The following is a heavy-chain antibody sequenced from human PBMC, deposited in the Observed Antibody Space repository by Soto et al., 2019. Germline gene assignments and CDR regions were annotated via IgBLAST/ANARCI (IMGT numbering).Heavy chain of an antibody. CDR3: ARSQGSSTSLEIYYYYYYGMDV. CDR1: GGTFSSYA. J-gene: IGHJ6*02. Sequence: QVQLLQSGAEVKKPGSSGKVSCKASGGTFSSYAISWVRQAPGQGLEWMGGIIPISDTTNYAQKFQGRVTITADESTSTAYMELSSLRSEDTAVYYCARSQGSSTSLEIYYYYYYGMDVWGQGTTVTVSS. D-gene: IGHD2-2*01. CDR2: IIPISDTT. V-gene: IGHV1-69*01.